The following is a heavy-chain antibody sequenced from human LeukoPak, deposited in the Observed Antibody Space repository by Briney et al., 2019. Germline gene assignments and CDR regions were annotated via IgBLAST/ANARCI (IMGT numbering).Heavy chain of an antibody. J-gene: IGHJ4*02. CDR1: GFTFGDYA. V-gene: IGHV3-7*01. Sequence: PGGSLRLSCTASGFTFGDYAMTWVRQAPGKGLEWVANIKQDGSEKYYVDSVKGRFTISRDNAKNSLYLQMNSLRVEDTAVYYCVRDLGPAWYWGQGTLVTVSS. CDR3: VRDLGPAWY. CDR2: IKQDGSEK.